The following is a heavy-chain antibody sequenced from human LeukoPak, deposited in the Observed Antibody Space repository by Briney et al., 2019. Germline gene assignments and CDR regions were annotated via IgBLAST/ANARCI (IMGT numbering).Heavy chain of an antibody. CDR3: ARAGQALDY. CDR1: GFTFSSYD. Sequence: GGSLSLSCAASGFTFSSYDMHWVRQAPGKGLEWGTAIGTASDTYYPGSVKGRFTISRENDKNSLYLQMNSLRAGDTAVYYCARAGQALDYWGQGTLVTVSS. J-gene: IGHJ4*02. CDR2: IGTASDT. V-gene: IGHV3-13*04.